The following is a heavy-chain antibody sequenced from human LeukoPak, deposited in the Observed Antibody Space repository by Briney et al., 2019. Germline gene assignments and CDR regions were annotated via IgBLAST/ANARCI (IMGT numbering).Heavy chain of an antibody. D-gene: IGHD3-3*01. CDR3: LVDFWSAKHFDN. V-gene: IGHV4-34*01. J-gene: IGHJ4*02. CDR1: GGSFSGYY. Sequence: SETLSLTCAVYGGSFSGYYWSWIRQPPGKGLEWIGEINHSGSTNYNPSLKSRVTISVDTSKNQFSLKLSSVTAADTAVYYCLVDFWSAKHFDNWGQGTLVTVSS. CDR2: INHSGST.